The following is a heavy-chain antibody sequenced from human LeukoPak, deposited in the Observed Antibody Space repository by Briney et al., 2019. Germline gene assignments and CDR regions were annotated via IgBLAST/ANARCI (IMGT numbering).Heavy chain of an antibody. V-gene: IGHV3-21*01. CDR1: GFTFSSYS. J-gene: IGHJ5*02. CDR3: ARAAYGSGSYYNELDPGSWFDP. CDR2: ISSSSSYI. Sequence: GGSLRLSCAASGFTFSSYSMNWVRQAPGKGLEWVSSISSSSSYIYYADSVKGRFTISRDNAKNSLYLQMNSLRAEDTAVYYCARAAYGSGSYYNELDPGSWFDPWGQGTLVTVSS. D-gene: IGHD3-10*01.